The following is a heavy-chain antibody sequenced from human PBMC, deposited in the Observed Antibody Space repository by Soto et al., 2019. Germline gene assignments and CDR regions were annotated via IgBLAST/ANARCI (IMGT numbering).Heavy chain of an antibody. D-gene: IGHD2-21*02. J-gene: IGHJ6*02. Sequence: GGSLRLSCEVSGFTFSMYSMSWVRQSPGKGLEWVAKIPQDGVDGHYADSVKGRCTISRDNGKNSLYLQLNNLRAEDAAVYYCARDHLILPAHDFFYGSDIWGRGATVTVSS. CDR3: ARDHLILPAHDFFYGSDI. CDR2: IPQDGVDG. CDR1: GFTFSMYS. V-gene: IGHV3-7*03.